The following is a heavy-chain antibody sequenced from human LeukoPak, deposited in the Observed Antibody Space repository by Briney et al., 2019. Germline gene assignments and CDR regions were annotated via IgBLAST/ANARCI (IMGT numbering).Heavy chain of an antibody. D-gene: IGHD3-22*01. V-gene: IGHV3-21*04. CDR2: ITSSGTYI. CDR1: GFDFNNYN. CDR3: ARASYYDSSGYPPFDY. Sequence: GGSLRLSCAASGFDFNNYNMNWVRQAPGKGLEWVSSITSSGTYIYYADSVKGRFTISRDNSKNTLYLQINRLRAEDTAVYYCARASYYDSSGYPPFDYWGQGTLVTVSS. J-gene: IGHJ4*02.